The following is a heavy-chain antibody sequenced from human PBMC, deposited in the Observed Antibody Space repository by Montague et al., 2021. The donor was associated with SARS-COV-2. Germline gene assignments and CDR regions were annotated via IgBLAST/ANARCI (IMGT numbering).Heavy chain of an antibody. D-gene: IGHD1-26*01. V-gene: IGHV3-30*04. CDR2: ITYDGSNK. J-gene: IGHJ5*02. CDR3: AKWALIDASWFEA. CDR1: GFTFSSYA. Sequence: SLRLSCAASGFTFSSYAMHWVRQAPGKGLEWVAVITYDGSNKYYADSVKGRFTTYKDNSENTLYLQMNSLRVDDTAIYYCAKWALIDASWFEAWGQGTLVTVSS.